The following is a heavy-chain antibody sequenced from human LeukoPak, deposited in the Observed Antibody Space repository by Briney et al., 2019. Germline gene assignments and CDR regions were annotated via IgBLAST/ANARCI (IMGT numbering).Heavy chain of an antibody. CDR3: SNNAFGDYAFDY. V-gene: IGHV1-69*05. D-gene: IGHD4-17*01. CDR2: IIPIYGTR. J-gene: IGHJ4*02. Sequence: ASVKVSCKASGGSFSTYAISWVRQAPGQGLEWMGGIIPIYGTRNYAQKFQGRVTITTDAYTTTAYTAYMELSSLRTEDTAVYYCSNNAFGDYAFDYWGQGTLVTVSS. CDR1: GGSFSTYA.